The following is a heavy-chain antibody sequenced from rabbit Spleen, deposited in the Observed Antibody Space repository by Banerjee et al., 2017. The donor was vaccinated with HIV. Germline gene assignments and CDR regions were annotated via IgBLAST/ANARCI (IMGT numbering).Heavy chain of an antibody. CDR3: ARYYIFYGMDL. J-gene: IGHJ6*01. CDR2: IYTGRGGT. Sequence: QEQLVESGGGLVQPEGSLQLSCTASGFSFSDKAVMCWVRQAPGKGLEWIGAIYTGRGGTDYANWVNGRFTISSDNAQYIVDLQMNSLTAADTATYFCARYYIFYGMDLWGPGTLVTVS. D-gene: IGHD4-1*01. V-gene: IGHV1S47*01. CDR1: GFSFSDKA.